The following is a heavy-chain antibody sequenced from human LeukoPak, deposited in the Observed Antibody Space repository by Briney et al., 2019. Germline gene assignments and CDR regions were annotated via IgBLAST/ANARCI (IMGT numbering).Heavy chain of an antibody. CDR3: ARAPLLRFLEWLEFDY. D-gene: IGHD3-3*01. V-gene: IGHV1-2*02. CDR2: INPNSGGT. CDR1: GYTFTGYY. J-gene: IGHJ4*02. Sequence: GASVKVSCKASGYTFTGYYIHWVRQASGQGLECMGWINPNSGGTNYAQKFQGSVTMTRDTSISTAYMELSRLRSDDTAVYYCARAPLLRFLEWLEFDYWGQGTLVTVSS.